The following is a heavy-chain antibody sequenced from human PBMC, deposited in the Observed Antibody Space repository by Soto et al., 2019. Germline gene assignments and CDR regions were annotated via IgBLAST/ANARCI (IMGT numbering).Heavy chain of an antibody. CDR3: ARGGDNSPWYYSL. CDR1: GGSISSHY. J-gene: IGHJ4*02. D-gene: IGHD3-10*01. V-gene: IGHV4-59*11. Sequence: QVQLQESGPGLVKPSETLSLICSVSGGSISSHYWTWIRRPPGKGLEWIGYIFSNGRTNYNPSLESRFTISVDTSKNQLSLKLRSVTAADTAVYYCARGGDNSPWYYSLWGQGTQVAVSP. CDR2: IFSNGRT.